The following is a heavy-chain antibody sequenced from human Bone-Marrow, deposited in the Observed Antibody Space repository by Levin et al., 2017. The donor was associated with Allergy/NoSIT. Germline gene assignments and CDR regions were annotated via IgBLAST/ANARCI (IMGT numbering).Heavy chain of an antibody. V-gene: IGHV3-7*01. Sequence: GGSLRLSCAVSGFTFSNYWMSWVRQAPGKGLEWVANIRDDGGEKYYVDPVKGRFTISRDNAKNTLYLQMNSLRVEDTAVYYCGVTPRRDPFDYWGQGTLVTVSS. CDR3: GVTPRRDPFDY. CDR1: GFTFSNYW. CDR2: IRDDGGEK. J-gene: IGHJ4*02. D-gene: IGHD2-21*02.